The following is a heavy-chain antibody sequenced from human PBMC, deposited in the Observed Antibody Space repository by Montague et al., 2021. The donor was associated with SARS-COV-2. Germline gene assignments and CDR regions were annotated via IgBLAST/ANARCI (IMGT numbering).Heavy chain of an antibody. Sequence: SETLSLTCTVSGGSISSGGYYWSWIRQHPGKGLEWIGYIYYSGSTNYNPSLKSRVTTSVDTSKNQFSLKLTSVTAADAALYYCARHLAVGTSGFDIWGQGTMVTVSS. D-gene: IGHD6-19*01. J-gene: IGHJ3*02. CDR1: GGSISSGGYY. CDR2: IYYSGST. V-gene: IGHV4-61*08. CDR3: ARHLAVGTSGFDI.